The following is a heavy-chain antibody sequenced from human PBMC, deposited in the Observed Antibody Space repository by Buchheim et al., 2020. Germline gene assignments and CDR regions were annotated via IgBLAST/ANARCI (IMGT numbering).Heavy chain of an antibody. CDR2: ISYDGSNT. V-gene: IGHV3-30-3*01. J-gene: IGHJ5*02. CDR3: ARDRLVQFLGGFDP. Sequence: QVQLVESGGGVVQPGRSLRLSCAASGFTFSSYAMHWVRQAPGKGLEWVAVISYDGSNTYYADSVKGRFTISRDNSKNTLYLQMNSLRAEDTAVYYCARDRLVQFLGGFDPWGQGTL. CDR1: GFTFSSYA. D-gene: IGHD3-3*01.